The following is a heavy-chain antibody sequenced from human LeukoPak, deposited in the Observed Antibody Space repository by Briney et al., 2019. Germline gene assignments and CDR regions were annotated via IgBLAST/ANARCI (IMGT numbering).Heavy chain of an antibody. V-gene: IGHV3-7*01. D-gene: IGHD3-3*01. CDR3: ARDYDFWSGYYPNWFDP. Sequence: PGGSLRLSCAASGFTFSSYWMSWVRQAPGKGLEWVANIKQDGSEKYYVDSVKGRFTISRDNAKNSLYLQMNSLRAEDTAVYYCARDYDFWSGYYPNWFDPWGQGTLVTVSS. CDR2: IKQDGSEK. CDR1: GFTFSSYW. J-gene: IGHJ5*02.